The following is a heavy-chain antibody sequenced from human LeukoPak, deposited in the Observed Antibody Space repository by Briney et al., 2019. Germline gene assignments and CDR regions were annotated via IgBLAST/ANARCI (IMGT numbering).Heavy chain of an antibody. D-gene: IGHD1-26*01. CDR3: ARVVGTHFQH. J-gene: IGHJ1*01. CDR1: GRSISSGGNY. Sequence: PSETLSLTCTVSGRSISSGGNYWTWIRQYPGKGLEWIGYIYNSGSTYYNPSLKSRVTISVDTSKNQFSLKLRSVTAADTAVYYCARVVGTHFQHWGQGTLVTVSS. V-gene: IGHV4-31*03. CDR2: IYNSGST.